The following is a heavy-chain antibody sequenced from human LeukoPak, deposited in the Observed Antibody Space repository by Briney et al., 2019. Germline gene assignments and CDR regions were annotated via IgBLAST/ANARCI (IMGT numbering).Heavy chain of an antibody. V-gene: IGHV3-30*02. CDR1: GFTFSSYG. J-gene: IGHJ4*02. Sequence: GGSLRLPCAASGFTFSSYGMHWVHQAPGKGLEWVAFIRYDGSNKYYADSVKGRFTISRDNSKNTLYLQMNSLRAEDTAVYYCAKDPAIFGVVIINLDYWGQGTLVTVSS. CDR3: AKDPAIFGVVIINLDY. D-gene: IGHD3-3*01. CDR2: IRYDGSNK.